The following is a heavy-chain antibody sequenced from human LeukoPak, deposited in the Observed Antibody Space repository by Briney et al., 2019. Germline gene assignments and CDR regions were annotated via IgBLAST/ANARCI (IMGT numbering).Heavy chain of an antibody. J-gene: IGHJ5*02. CDR2: IIPIFGTA. V-gene: IGHV1-69*13. CDR1: GGTFSSYA. Sequence: SVKVSCKASGGTFSSYAISWVRQAPGQGLEWMGGIIPIFGTANYAQKFQGRVTITADESTSTAYMELSSLRSEDTAVYYCARVALYSSSWYGYNWFDPWGQGTLVTVSS. CDR3: ARVALYSSSWYGYNWFDP. D-gene: IGHD6-13*01.